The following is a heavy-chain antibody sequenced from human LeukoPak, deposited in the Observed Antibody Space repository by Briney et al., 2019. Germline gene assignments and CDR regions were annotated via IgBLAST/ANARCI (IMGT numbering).Heavy chain of an antibody. V-gene: IGHV1-2*02. CDR2: INPNSGGT. Sequence: ASVKVSCKASGYTFTGYYMHWVRQAPGQGLEWMGWINPNSGGTNYAQKFQGRVTMTRDTSISTAYMELSRLRSDDTAVYYCARDIRVRGARTGFGHWGQGTLVTVSS. CDR1: GYTFTGYY. CDR3: ARDIRVRGARTGFGH. J-gene: IGHJ4*02. D-gene: IGHD3-10*01.